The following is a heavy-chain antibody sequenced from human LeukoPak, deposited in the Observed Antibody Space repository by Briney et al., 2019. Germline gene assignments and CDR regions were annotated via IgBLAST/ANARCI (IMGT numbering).Heavy chain of an antibody. CDR3: ARESETDLRWLNPLSYWYFDL. CDR2: ISSSSSTI. D-gene: IGHD5-24*01. Sequence: GGSLRLSCAASGFTFSSYSMNWVRQAPGKGLEWVSYISSSSSTIYYADSVKGRFTISRDNAKNSLYLQMNSLRAEDTAVYYCARESETDLRWLNPLSYWYFDLWGRGTLVTVSS. V-gene: IGHV3-48*01. CDR1: GFTFSSYS. J-gene: IGHJ2*01.